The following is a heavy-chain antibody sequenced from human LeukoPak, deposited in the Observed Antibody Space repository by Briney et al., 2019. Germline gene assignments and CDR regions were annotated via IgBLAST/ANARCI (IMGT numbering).Heavy chain of an antibody. Sequence: PGGSLRLSCAASGFTFSSYGMHWVRQAPGKGLEWVAFIRYDGSNKYYADSVKGRFTISRDNSKNTLFLQINSLTVEDTAVYYCAKPSGDYDYFDYWGQGALVTVSS. D-gene: IGHD4-17*01. CDR3: AKPSGDYDYFDY. J-gene: IGHJ4*02. CDR1: GFTFSSYG. CDR2: IRYDGSNK. V-gene: IGHV3-30*02.